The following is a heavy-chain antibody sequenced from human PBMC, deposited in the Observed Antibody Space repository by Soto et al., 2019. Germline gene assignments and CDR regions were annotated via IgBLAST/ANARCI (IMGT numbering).Heavy chain of an antibody. J-gene: IGHJ4*02. CDR3: ARHNYGSGSTYFDY. D-gene: IGHD3-10*01. CDR2: IYYSGST. Sequence: QVQLQESGPGLVKPSETLSLTCTVSGGSISSYYWSWIRQPPGKGLEWIGYIYYSGSTNYNPSLTSRVTISVDTSKNQFSLKLNFMTAADTAVYYCARHNYGSGSTYFDYWGQGTLVTVSS. V-gene: IGHV4-59*08. CDR1: GGSISSYY.